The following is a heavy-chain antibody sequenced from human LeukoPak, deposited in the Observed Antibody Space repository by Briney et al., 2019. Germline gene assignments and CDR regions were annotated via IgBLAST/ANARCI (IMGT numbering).Heavy chain of an antibody. J-gene: IGHJ4*02. V-gene: IGHV4-34*01. D-gene: IGHD6-19*01. CDR1: GGSFSGYY. CDR3: ARGPRAEGSGWTSYYFDY. CDR2: INHSGST. Sequence: SETLSLTCAVYGGSFSGYYWNWIRQPPGKGLEWIGEINHSGSTNYNPSLKSRVTTSVDTSKNQFSLKLSSVTAADTAVYYCARGPRAEGSGWTSYYFDYWGQGTLVTVSS.